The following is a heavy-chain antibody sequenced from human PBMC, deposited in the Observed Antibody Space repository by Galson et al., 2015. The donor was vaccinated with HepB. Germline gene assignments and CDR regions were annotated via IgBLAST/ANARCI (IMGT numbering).Heavy chain of an antibody. J-gene: IGHJ4*02. Sequence: SLRLSCAASGFTFSSFGMHWVRQAPGKGPEWVAVISYDGSNQYYADFVKGRFTIARDNSKNTLSLQMNSLRAEDTAVYYCGKEANYGGHLVTEYWGQGTLVTVSS. CDR1: GFTFSSFG. D-gene: IGHD4-23*01. CDR2: ISYDGSNQ. CDR3: GKEANYGGHLVTEY. V-gene: IGHV3-30*18.